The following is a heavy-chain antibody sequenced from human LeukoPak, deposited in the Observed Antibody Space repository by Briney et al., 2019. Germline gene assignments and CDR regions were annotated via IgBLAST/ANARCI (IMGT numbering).Heavy chain of an antibody. CDR3: ARGFYGFGDY. CDR2: IYYSGST. V-gene: IGHV4-39*07. CDR1: GGSISSYY. J-gene: IGHJ4*02. D-gene: IGHD3-10*01. Sequence: SETLSLTCTVSGGSISSYYWGWIRQPPGKGLEWIGSIYYSGSTYYNPSLKGRVTISVDTSKNQFSLKLSSVTAADTAVYYCARGFYGFGDYWGQGTLVTVSS.